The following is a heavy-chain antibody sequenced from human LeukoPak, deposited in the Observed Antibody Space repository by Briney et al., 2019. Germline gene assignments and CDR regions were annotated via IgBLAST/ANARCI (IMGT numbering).Heavy chain of an antibody. V-gene: IGHV4-34*01. CDR2: INHSGST. J-gene: IGHJ4*02. CDR3: ARGESSKNSSSWYYFDY. Sequence: PSETLSLTCAVYGGSFSGYYWSWIRQPPGKGLEWIGEINHSGSTNCNPSLKSRVTISVDTSKNQFSLKLSSVTAADTAVYYCARGESSKNSSSWYYFDYWGQGTLVTVSS. D-gene: IGHD6-13*01. CDR1: GGSFSGYY.